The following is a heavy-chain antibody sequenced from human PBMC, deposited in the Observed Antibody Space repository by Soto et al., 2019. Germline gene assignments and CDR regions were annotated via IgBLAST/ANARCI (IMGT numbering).Heavy chain of an antibody. J-gene: IGHJ4*02. D-gene: IGHD2-15*01. Sequence: EVHLVESGGDLVQPGGSLRLSCAASGFTFSSYWMHWARQAPGKGLVWLSSIDAVGTVIPHAESVRGRFTVSRDNAKNTLYLQMNSLRAEDTAVYYCVRDVCSGGLCKVFDYWGQGTPVTVSS. CDR3: VRDVCSGGLCKVFDY. V-gene: IGHV3-74*01. CDR2: IDAVGTVI. CDR1: GFTFSSYW.